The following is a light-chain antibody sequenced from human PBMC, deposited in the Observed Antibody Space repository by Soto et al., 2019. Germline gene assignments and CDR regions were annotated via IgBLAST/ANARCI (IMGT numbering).Light chain of an antibody. CDR1: SSDVGGYNY. J-gene: IGLJ3*02. V-gene: IGLV2-14*01. Sequence: QSALTQPASVSGSPGQSITISCTGTSSDVGGYNYVSWYQQHPGQVPKLTFYEVTNRPSGVSSRFSGSKSGNTASLTISGLQAEDEADYYCSSYTNSDTWVFGGGTKLTVL. CDR3: SSYTNSDTWV. CDR2: EVT.